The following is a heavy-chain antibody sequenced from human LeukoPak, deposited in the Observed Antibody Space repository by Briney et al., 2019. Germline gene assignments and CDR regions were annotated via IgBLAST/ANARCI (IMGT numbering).Heavy chain of an antibody. CDR1: GYTFTSYG. D-gene: IGHD6-19*01. CDR3: ARGPLGRGWYYFDY. CDR2: ISAYNGNT. J-gene: IGHJ4*02. V-gene: IGHV1-18*01. Sequence: ASVKVSCKASGYTFTSYGISWVRQAPGQGLEWMGWISAYNGNTNYAKKLQGRVTMTTDTSTSTAYMELRSLRSDDTAVYYCARGPLGRGWYYFDYWGQGTLVTVSS.